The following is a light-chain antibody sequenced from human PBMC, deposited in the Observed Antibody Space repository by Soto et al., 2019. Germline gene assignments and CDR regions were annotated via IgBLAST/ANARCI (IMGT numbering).Light chain of an antibody. CDR3: SSYTSSSKV. Sequence: QSALTQPRSVSGSPGQSVTISCTGTSSDVGGYNYVSWYQQHPGEAPKLMIYDVSKRPSGVPDRFSGSKSGNTASLTIPGLQAEDEADYYCSSYTSSSKVFGTGTKVTVL. V-gene: IGLV2-11*01. CDR1: SSDVGGYNY. J-gene: IGLJ1*01. CDR2: DVS.